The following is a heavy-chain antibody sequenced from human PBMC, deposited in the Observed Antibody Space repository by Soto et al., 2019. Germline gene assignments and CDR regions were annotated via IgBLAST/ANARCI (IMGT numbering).Heavy chain of an antibody. D-gene: IGHD3-10*01. CDR2: IWYDGSNK. CDR1: GFTFSSYG. CDR3: ARERWFGESNWFDP. J-gene: IGHJ5*02. Sequence: QVQLVESGGGVVQPGRSLRLYCAASGFTFSSYGMHWVRQAPGKGLEWVAVIWYDGSNKYYADSVKGRFTISRDNSKNTLYLQMNSLRAEDTAVYYCARERWFGESNWFDPWGQGTLVTVSS. V-gene: IGHV3-33*01.